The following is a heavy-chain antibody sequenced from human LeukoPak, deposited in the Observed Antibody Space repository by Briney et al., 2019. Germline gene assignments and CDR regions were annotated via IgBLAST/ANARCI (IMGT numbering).Heavy chain of an antibody. CDR2: ISHTGST. CDR1: GYSISNGYN. Sequence: SETQSLTCTVSGYSISNGYNWGWVRQPPGKGLECIESISHTGSTYYNPSLESRVTISLDTSNNQFSLELSSVTAADTAVYYCARTYINFSNYFDPWGQGSLVTVSS. CDR3: ARTYINFSNYFDP. J-gene: IGHJ5*02. D-gene: IGHD4-11*01. V-gene: IGHV4-38-2*02.